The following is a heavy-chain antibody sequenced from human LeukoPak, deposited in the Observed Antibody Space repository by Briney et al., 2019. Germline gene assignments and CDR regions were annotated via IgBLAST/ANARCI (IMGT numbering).Heavy chain of an antibody. J-gene: IGHJ3*02. CDR1: GFTFSSYS. V-gene: IGHV3-21*01. Sequence: PGGSLRLSCAASGFTFSSYSMNWVRQAPGKGLEWVSSISSSSSYIYYADSVKGRFTISRDNAKNSLYLQMNSLRAEDTAVYYCARDPLTSYSSGWYISAFDIWGQGTMVTMSS. D-gene: IGHD6-19*01. CDR2: ISSSSSYI. CDR3: ARDPLTSYSSGWYISAFDI.